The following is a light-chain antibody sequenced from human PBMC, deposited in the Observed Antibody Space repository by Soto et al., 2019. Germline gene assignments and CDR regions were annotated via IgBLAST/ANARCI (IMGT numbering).Light chain of an antibody. V-gene: IGLV2-14*01. CDR3: SSYTRSSTVV. CDR2: DVT. Sequence: QSALTQPPSASGSPGQSVTISCTGTSSDVGGYNYVSWYQQHPGKAPKLMIYDVTNRPSGISSRFSGSKSANTASLTISGLQAEDEADYYCSSYTRSSTVVFGGGTQLTVL. CDR1: SSDVGGYNY. J-gene: IGLJ2*01.